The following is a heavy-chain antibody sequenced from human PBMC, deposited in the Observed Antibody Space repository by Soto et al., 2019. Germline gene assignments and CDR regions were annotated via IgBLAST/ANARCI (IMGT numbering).Heavy chain of an antibody. V-gene: IGHV3-30*19. J-gene: IGHJ1*01. Sequence: QVQRVESGGGVVQPGTSLRVSCVGSGFTFRSYVIHWVRQPPGKGLEWVALTSYDGSDKYYGDSVRGRFTISRDNSRNTVDLQMDSLRLEDTALYYCARWGTTGGLDVWGQGTLVSVSS. CDR1: GFTFRSYV. CDR2: TSYDGSDK. D-gene: IGHD3-16*01. CDR3: ARWGTTGGLDV.